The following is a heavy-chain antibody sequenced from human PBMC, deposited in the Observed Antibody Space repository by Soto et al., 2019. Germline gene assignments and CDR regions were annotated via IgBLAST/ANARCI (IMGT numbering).Heavy chain of an antibody. V-gene: IGHV3-23*01. Sequence: EVQLLDSGGGLVQPGGSLRLSCTASGFTFSDYAMSWVRQPPGKGLEWVSVISAGGSTYYADYVKGRFTVTRANSKNKLYLQMNSLRAEDTAVYYCANVPIWCSSTSCYTEGFDYWGQGTLVTVSS. J-gene: IGHJ4*02. CDR1: GFTFSDYA. CDR3: ANVPIWCSSTSCYTEGFDY. CDR2: ISAGGST. D-gene: IGHD2-2*02.